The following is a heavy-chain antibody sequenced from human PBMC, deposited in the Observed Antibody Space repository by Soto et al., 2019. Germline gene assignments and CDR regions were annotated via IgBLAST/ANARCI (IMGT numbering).Heavy chain of an antibody. V-gene: IGHV3-21*01. CDR2: ISSSSSYI. CDR1: GFTFSSYS. CDR3: ARLESAARFLEWSHIGMDV. J-gene: IGHJ6*02. Sequence: GGSLRLSCAASGFTFSSYSMNWVRQAPGKGLEWVSSISSSSSYIYYADSVKGRFTISRDNAKNSLYLQMNSLRAEDTAVYYCARLESAARFLEWSHIGMDVWGQGTTVTVSS. D-gene: IGHD3-3*01.